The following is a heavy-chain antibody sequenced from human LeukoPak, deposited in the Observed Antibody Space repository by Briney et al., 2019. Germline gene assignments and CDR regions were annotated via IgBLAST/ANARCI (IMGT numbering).Heavy chain of an antibody. J-gene: IGHJ4*02. V-gene: IGHV4-59*01. Sequence: PSETLSLTCTVSGGSISSYYWSWIRQPPGKGLEWIGYTYYSGSTNYNPSLKSRVTISVDTSKNQFSLKLSSVTAADTAVYYCARDPNSSGWSGDFDYWGQGTLVTVSS. CDR1: GGSISSYY. CDR2: TYYSGST. D-gene: IGHD6-19*01. CDR3: ARDPNSSGWSGDFDY.